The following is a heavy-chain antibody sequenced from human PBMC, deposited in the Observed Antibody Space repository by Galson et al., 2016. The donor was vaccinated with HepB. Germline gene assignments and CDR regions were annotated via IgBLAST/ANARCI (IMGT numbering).Heavy chain of an antibody. CDR3: ARDLSGPDR. V-gene: IGHV3-74*01. CDR1: GFTFRNHQ. J-gene: IGHJ5*02. Sequence: SLRLSCAASGFTFRNHQMHWIRQVPGKGLMWVARIGGDGTRPIYAASVEGRFIISSDSAENTVYLQMNRLRAEDTALYYCARDLSGPDRWGQGTLVTVSP. CDR2: IGGDGTRP.